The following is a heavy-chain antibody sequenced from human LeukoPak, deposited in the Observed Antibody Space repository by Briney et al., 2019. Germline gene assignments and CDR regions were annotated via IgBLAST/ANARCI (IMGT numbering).Heavy chain of an antibody. D-gene: IGHD2-15*01. V-gene: IGHV3-48*03. CDR1: GFTFSSYE. J-gene: IGHJ4*02. Sequence: GGSLRLSCAASGFTFSSYEMNWVRQAPGKGLEWVSYISSSGSTIYYADSVKGRFTISRDNAKNSLYLQMNSLRAEDTAAYYCGRYGGTIDYWGQGTLVTVSS. CDR2: ISSSGSTI. CDR3: GRYGGTIDY.